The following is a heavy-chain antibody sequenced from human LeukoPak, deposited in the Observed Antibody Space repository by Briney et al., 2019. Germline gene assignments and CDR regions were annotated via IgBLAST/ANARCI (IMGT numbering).Heavy chain of an antibody. CDR2: IYYNGST. J-gene: IGHJ4*02. CDR3: AREVSARDGSLGRPFDY. V-gene: IGHV4-59*12. D-gene: IGHD5-24*01. Sequence: SETLSLTCTVSGGSISSYYWSWIRQPPGKGLEWIGYIYYNGSTNYNPSLKSRVTISVDTSKNQFSLKLSSVTAADTAVYYCAREVSARDGSLGRPFDYWGQGTLVTVSS. CDR1: GGSISSYY.